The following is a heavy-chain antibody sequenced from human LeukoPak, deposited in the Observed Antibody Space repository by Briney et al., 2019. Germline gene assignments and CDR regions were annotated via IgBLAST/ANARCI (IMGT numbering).Heavy chain of an antibody. D-gene: IGHD3-22*01. V-gene: IGHV4-30-4*01. CDR3: ARDNYYDSSGYLFDYYYGMDV. J-gene: IGHJ6*02. CDR1: GGSISSGDYY. CDR2: IYYSGST. Sequence: MASETLSLTCTVSGGSISSGDYYWSWIRQPPGKGLEWIGYIYYSGSTYYNPSLKSRVTISVDTSKNQFSLKLSSVTAADTAVYYCARDNYYDSSGYLFDYYYGMDVWDQGTTVTVSS.